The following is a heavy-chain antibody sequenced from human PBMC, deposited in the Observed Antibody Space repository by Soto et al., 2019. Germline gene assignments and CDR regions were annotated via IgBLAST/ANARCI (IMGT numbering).Heavy chain of an antibody. CDR3: AKVSWWAPEYSSSGYFDY. Sequence: PGGSLRLSCAASGFTFSSYAMSWVRQAPGKGLEWVSAISGSGGSTYYADSVKGRFTISRDNSKNTLYLQMNSLRAEDTAVYYCAKVSWWAPEYSSSGYFDYWGQGTLVTVSS. CDR1: GFTFSSYA. J-gene: IGHJ4*02. D-gene: IGHD6-6*01. V-gene: IGHV3-23*01. CDR2: ISGSGGST.